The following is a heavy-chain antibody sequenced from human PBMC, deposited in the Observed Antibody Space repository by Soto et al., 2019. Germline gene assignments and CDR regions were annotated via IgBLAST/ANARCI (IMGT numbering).Heavy chain of an antibody. V-gene: IGHV1-69*08. D-gene: IGHD6-13*01. Sequence: QVQLVQSGAEVKKPGSSVKVSCKASGGTFSSYTISWVRQAPGQGLEWMGRIIPILGIANYAQKFQGRVTITADKSTSTAYMELSSLRSEDTAVYYCARDLLAALGAFDIWGQGTMFTVSS. CDR2: IIPILGIA. J-gene: IGHJ3*02. CDR1: GGTFSSYT. CDR3: ARDLLAALGAFDI.